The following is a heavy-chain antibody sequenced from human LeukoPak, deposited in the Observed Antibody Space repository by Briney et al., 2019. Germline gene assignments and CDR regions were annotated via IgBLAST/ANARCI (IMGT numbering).Heavy chain of an antibody. CDR3: ARSEGGWYFDY. CDR1: GGSISSYY. CDR2: VYHSGST. D-gene: IGHD6-19*01. J-gene: IGHJ4*02. Sequence: SETLSLTCTVSGGSISSYYWSWIRQPPGKGLEWIGSVYHSGSTYYNPSLKSRVTISVDTSKNQFSLKLSSVTAADTAVYYCARSEGGWYFDYWGQGTLVTVPS. V-gene: IGHV4-59*12.